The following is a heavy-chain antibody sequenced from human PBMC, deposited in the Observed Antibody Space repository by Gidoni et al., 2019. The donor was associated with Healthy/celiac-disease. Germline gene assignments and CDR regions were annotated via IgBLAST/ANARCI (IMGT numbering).Heavy chain of an antibody. V-gene: IGHV3-30*18. D-gene: IGHD3-22*01. Sequence: QVQLVESGGGVVQPGRSLRLSCAASGFTFSSYGMHWVRQAPGKGLEWVAVISYDGSNKYYADSVKGRFTISRDNSKNTLYLQMNSLRAEDTAVYYCAKDQYYYDSSGYYIDYWGQGTLVTVSS. CDR1: GFTFSSYG. CDR3: AKDQYYYDSSGYYIDY. J-gene: IGHJ4*02. CDR2: ISYDGSNK.